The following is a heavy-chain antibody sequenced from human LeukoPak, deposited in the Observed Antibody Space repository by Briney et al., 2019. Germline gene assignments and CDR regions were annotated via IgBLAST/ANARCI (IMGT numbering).Heavy chain of an antibody. CDR2: ISSSGATI. CDR1: GFTFSDYH. CDR3: ARDSVALSKYVGDY. V-gene: IGHV3-11*04. Sequence: GGSLTLSCAASGFTFSDYHMSWLGQAPGKGLEGVSYISSSGATIHYADSVKGRFTISRDNAKNSLYLQMRSLRPKHTPVYYCARDSVALSKYVGDYWGQGTLVTVSS. D-gene: IGHD4-11*01. J-gene: IGHJ4*02.